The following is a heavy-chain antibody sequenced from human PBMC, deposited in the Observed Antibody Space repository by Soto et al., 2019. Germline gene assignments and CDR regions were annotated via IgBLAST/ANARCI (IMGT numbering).Heavy chain of an antibody. Sequence: GGSLRLSCAASGFIFSNYGMHWVRQAPGKGLEWVALIYYDGTYENYADSVKGRFTISRDNSKSTLWLQMNSLRVEDTAVYYWAKGGGGGYDSNNDNSDGLLMGPSWGQRTLVTVSS. V-gene: IGHV3-33*06. CDR1: GFIFSNYG. CDR2: IYYDGTYE. CDR3: AKGGGGGYDSNNDNSDGLLMGPS. J-gene: IGHJ4*02. D-gene: IGHD3-22*01.